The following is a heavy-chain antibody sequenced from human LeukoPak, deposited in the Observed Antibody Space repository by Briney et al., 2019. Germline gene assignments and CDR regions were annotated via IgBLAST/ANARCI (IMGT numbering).Heavy chain of an antibody. CDR3: ARDGSSSWYGGYFQH. V-gene: IGHV3-11*05. CDR1: GFTFSDYY. D-gene: IGHD6-13*01. Sequence: GGSLRLSCAASGFTFSDYYMSWIRQAPGKGLEWVSYISRSSRCTNYADSVKGRFTISRDNAKNSLYLQMNSLRAEDTAVYYCARDGSSSWYGGYFQHWGQGTLVTVSS. CDR2: ISRSSRCT. J-gene: IGHJ1*01.